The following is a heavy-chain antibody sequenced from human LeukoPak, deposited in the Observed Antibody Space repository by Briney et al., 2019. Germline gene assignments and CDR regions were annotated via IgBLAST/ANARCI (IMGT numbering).Heavy chain of an antibody. CDR3: ARLDDFWSPGGADY. CDR1: GVTFSAYW. V-gene: IGHV3-74*01. CDR2: ISPDGNSK. D-gene: IGHD3-3*01. Sequence: GGSLRLSCAASGVTFSAYWMHWVRHGPGKGLEWVSRISPDGNSKDYADAAKGRFGISRDNAKNSLYLQMNSLRAEDTAVYYCARLDDFWSPGGADYWGQGTLVTVSS. J-gene: IGHJ4*02.